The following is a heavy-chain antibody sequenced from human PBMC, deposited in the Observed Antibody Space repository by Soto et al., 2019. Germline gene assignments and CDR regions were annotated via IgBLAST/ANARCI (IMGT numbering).Heavy chain of an antibody. CDR3: AKCSYSSSWYFFDY. CDR2: ISSSGGST. J-gene: IGHJ4*02. D-gene: IGHD6-13*01. CDR1: GFTFDHYA. V-gene: IGHV3-23*01. Sequence: GGSLRLSCAASGFTFDHYAMAWVRQAPGKGLEWVSAISSSGGSTYYADSVKGRFTISRDTSKSTLFLQMSSLRAEDTAVYYCAKCSYSSSWYFFDYWGQGTQVTVSS.